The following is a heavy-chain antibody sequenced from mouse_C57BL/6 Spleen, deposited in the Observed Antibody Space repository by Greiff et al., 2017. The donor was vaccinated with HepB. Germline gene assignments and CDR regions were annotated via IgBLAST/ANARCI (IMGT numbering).Heavy chain of an antibody. CDR1: GYTFTSYW. CDR3: APLAFAY. V-gene: IGHV1-50*01. CDR2: IDPSDSYT. J-gene: IGHJ3*01. Sequence: QVQLQQPGAELVKPGASVQLSCKASGYTFTSYWMQWVKQRPGQGLEWFGEIDPSDSYTNYNQKFKGKATLTVDTSSSTAYMQLSSLTSEDSAVYYCAPLAFAYWGQGTLVTVSA.